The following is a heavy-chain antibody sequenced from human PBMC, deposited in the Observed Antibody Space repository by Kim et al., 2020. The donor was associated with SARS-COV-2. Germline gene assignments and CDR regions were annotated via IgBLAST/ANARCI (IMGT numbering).Heavy chain of an antibody. Sequence: GGSLRLSCAASGFTFSSYGMHWVRQAPGKGLEWVAVISYDGSNKYYADSVKGRFTISRDNSKNTLYLQMNSLRAEDTAVYYCAKAITSYRGEYYYYYGMDVWGQGTTVTVSS. CDR1: GFTFSSYG. V-gene: IGHV3-30*18. J-gene: IGHJ6*02. D-gene: IGHD2-2*01. CDR3: AKAITSYRGEYYYYYGMDV. CDR2: ISYDGSNK.